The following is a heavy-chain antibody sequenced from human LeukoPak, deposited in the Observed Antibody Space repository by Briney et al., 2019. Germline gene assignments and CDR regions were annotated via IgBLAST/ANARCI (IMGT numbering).Heavy chain of an antibody. CDR1: GFTFGNYA. V-gene: IGHV3-21*01. D-gene: IGHD6-13*01. CDR3: ARDFQQLVYRAFDI. J-gene: IGHJ3*02. Sequence: PGGSLRLSCTASGFTFGNYAMSWVRQAPGKGLEWVSSISSSSSYIYYADSVKGRFTISRDNAKNSLYLQMNSLRAEDTAVYYCARDFQQLVYRAFDIWGQGTMVTVSS. CDR2: ISSSSSYI.